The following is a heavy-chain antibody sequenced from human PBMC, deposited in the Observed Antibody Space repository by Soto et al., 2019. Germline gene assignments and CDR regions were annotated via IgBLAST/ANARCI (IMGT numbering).Heavy chain of an antibody. CDR3: ARVSLGWDILVHFDI. J-gene: IGHJ4*02. V-gene: IGHV1-69*06. CDR1: GGTFSSHS. Sequence: SVKVSCKASGGTFSSHSISWLRQAPGQGLEWMGGIIPAFGTVKYAQKFQGRLTITADKSTATAYMELISLTSEDTAVYFCARVSLGWDILVHFDIWGQGTLVTVSS. CDR2: IIPAFGTV. D-gene: IGHD5-12*01.